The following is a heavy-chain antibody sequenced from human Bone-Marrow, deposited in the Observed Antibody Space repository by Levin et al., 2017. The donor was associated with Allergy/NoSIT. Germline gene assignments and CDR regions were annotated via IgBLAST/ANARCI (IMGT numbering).Heavy chain of an antibody. V-gene: IGHV1-2*06. D-gene: IGHD3-9*01. Sequence: ASVKVSCKASGYTFTDYYMHWVRQAPGQGLEWMGRINPNSGGTNYAQKFQGRVTMTRDMSISTANMELSRLRSDDTAVYYCARVEYYDILTGYYFNRGDFDSWGQGTMVTVSS. J-gene: IGHJ3*02. CDR2: INPNSGGT. CDR1: GYTFTDYY. CDR3: ARVEYYDILTGYYFNRGDFDS.